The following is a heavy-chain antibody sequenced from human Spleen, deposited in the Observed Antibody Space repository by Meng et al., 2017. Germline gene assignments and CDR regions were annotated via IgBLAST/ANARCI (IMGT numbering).Heavy chain of an antibody. CDR1: GDSVSSNSAV. J-gene: IGHJ6*02. V-gene: IGHV6-1*01. CDR3: ARNMGHYYGMDV. D-gene: IGHD3-16*01. CDR2: TYYRSKWYN. Sequence: TLSLTCAISGDSVSSNSAVWNWIRQSPSRGLEWLGRTYYRSKWYNDYAGSVKSRITINPDTSKNQFSLQLNSVTPEDTAVYYCARNMGHYYGMDVWGQGTTVTVSS.